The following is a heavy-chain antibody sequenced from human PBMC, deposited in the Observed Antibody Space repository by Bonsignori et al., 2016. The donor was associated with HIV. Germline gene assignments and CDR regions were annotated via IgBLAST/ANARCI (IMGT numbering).Heavy chain of an antibody. CDR2: ISAYNGKT. D-gene: IGHD2-2*01. J-gene: IGHJ6*03. V-gene: IGHV1-18*01. CDR3: ATGPLYCSTTSCSYMDV. Sequence: WVRQAPGQGLEWMGWISAYNGKTNYAQKVQGRVTMTTDTSTSTAYMELRSLRSDDTAVYYCATGPLYCSTTSCSYMDVWGKGTAVTVSS.